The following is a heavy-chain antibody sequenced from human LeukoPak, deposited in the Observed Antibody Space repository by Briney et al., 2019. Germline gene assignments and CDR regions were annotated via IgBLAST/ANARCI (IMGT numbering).Heavy chain of an antibody. CDR1: GFTFSSYW. CDR2: IKQDGSEK. Sequence: GGSLRLSCAASGFTFSSYWMSWVRQAPGKGLEWVANIKQDGSEKYYVDSVKGRFTISRDNAKNSLYLQMNSLRAEDTAVYYCAREVAARPDAGRASAFDYWGQGTLVTVSS. D-gene: IGHD6-6*01. CDR3: AREVAARPDAGRASAFDY. J-gene: IGHJ4*02. V-gene: IGHV3-7*01.